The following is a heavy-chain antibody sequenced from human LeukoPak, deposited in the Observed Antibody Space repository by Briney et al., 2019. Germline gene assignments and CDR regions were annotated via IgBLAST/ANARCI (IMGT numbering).Heavy chain of an antibody. CDR1: GLTFSSYA. V-gene: IGHV3-23*01. CDR3: AKDAPVNIVVVPAANS. CDR2: ISGSGGST. Sequence: GGSLRLSCAASGLTFSSYAMSWVRQAPGKGLEWVSAISGSGGSTYYADSVKGRFTISRDNSKNTLYLQMNSLRAEDTAVYYCAKDAPVNIVVVPAANSWGQGTLVTVSS. D-gene: IGHD2-2*01. J-gene: IGHJ4*02.